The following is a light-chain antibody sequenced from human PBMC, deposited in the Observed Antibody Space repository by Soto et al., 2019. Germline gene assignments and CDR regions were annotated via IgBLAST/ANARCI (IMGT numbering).Light chain of an antibody. V-gene: IGKV1-5*01. CDR3: QQYRRS. J-gene: IGKJ1*01. Sequence: DIQMTQSPSTLSASVGDRVTITCRASQSISSWLAWYQQKPGKAPKLLIYDASSLESGVPSRFSGSGSGTEFTLTIISLQPDDFATYYCQQYRRSFGQGTKVEIK. CDR1: QSISSW. CDR2: DAS.